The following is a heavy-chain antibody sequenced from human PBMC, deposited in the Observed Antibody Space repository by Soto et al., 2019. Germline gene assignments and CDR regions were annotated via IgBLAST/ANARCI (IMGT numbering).Heavy chain of an antibody. CDR1: GCTFSDAW. CDR3: LGRGC. Sequence: EVQLVESGGGLAKPGGSLRLSCAASGCTFSDAWMNWVRQAPGKGLEWVGRIKSKVAGGTTEYAAPVKGIFIISRDDSKNTLYLQMNSLKIEDTAVYYCLGRGCWAQGTLVTVSS. J-gene: IGHJ4*02. D-gene: IGHD3-16*01. CDR2: IKSKVAGGTT. V-gene: IGHV3-15*07.